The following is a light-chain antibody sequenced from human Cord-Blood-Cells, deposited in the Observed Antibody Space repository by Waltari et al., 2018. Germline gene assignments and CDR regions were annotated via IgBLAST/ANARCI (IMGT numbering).Light chain of an antibody. Sequence: DIVMTQSPDSLAVALGERATLHCQSSRSVLYSSNNKNYLAWYQQKPGQPPKLLIYWASTRESGVPDRFSGSGSGTDFTLTISSLQAEDVAVYYCQQYYSTPRTFGQGTKLEIK. J-gene: IGKJ2*02. CDR1: RSVLYSSNNKNY. CDR3: QQYYSTPRT. V-gene: IGKV4-1*01. CDR2: WAS.